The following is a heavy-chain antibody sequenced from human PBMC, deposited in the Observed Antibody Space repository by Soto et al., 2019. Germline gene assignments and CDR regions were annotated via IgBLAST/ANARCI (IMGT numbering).Heavy chain of an antibody. CDR2: INPNSGGT. V-gene: IGHV1-2*04. CDR3: ARDGNGHSSGYYFTTGSGMDA. Sequence: ASVKVFCKASGYTFTGYYMHWVRQAPGQGLEWMGWINPNSGGTNYAQKFQGWVTMTRDTSISTAYMELSRLRSDDTAVYYCARDGNGHSSGYYFTTGSGMDAWGQGTTVTVSS. J-gene: IGHJ6*02. CDR1: GYTFTGYY. D-gene: IGHD3-22*01.